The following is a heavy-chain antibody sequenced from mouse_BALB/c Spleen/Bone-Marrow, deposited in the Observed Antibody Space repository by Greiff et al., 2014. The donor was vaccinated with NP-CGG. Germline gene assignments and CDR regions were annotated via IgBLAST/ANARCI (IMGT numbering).Heavy chain of an antibody. CDR1: GYTFTDYG. Sequence: QVQLKESGAELVRPGLSVKLSCKGSGYTFTDYGVQWGRQSHAKSLEWIGVLITYYGDASYNPRFKGKATMTVDKSSSTAYMEIARLTSEDSAIYYCARWDGKYAMDYWGQGTSVTVSA. V-gene: IGHV1S137*01. D-gene: IGHD2-1*01. CDR3: ARWDGKYAMDY. J-gene: IGHJ4*01. CDR2: LITYYGDA.